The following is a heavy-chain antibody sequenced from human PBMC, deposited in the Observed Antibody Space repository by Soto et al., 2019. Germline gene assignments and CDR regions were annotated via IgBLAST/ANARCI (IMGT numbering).Heavy chain of an antibody. CDR3: ATRAGAPAE. Sequence: EVQLVESGGGLVQPGGSLRLSCAASGFSFNTYWMSWIRQAPGKGLEWVANINEDGNKQNYVDSVRGRFTIARDNVKTSVHLPMNRLRVEDTAVYYCATRAGAPAEWGQGTLVTVSS. V-gene: IGHV3-7*01. J-gene: IGHJ4*02. CDR1: GFSFNTYW. CDR2: INEDGNKQ. D-gene: IGHD6-25*01.